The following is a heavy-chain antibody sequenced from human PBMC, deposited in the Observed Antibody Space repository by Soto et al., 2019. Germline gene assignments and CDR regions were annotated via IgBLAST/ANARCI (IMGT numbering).Heavy chain of an antibody. Sequence: KLRETLSLTCGVSGGTVASSHWWSWVRQSPGGGLEWIGNVYHTGDTNFNPSLQSRVTISVDKSNNQFSLRLNSLTAADTAVYFCAREIVTAGGNNYFDPWGPGTLVTVSS. CDR2: VYHTGDT. J-gene: IGHJ5*02. CDR3: AREIVTAGGNNYFDP. V-gene: IGHV4-4*01. CDR1: GGTVASSHW. D-gene: IGHD2-21*02.